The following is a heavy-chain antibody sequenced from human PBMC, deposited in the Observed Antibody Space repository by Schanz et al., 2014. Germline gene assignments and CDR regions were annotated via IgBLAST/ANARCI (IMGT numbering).Heavy chain of an antibody. CDR3: ARDGGRDGYNLAFDV. CDR2: MYINSGST. CDR1: GFTFSVYW. J-gene: IGHJ3*01. D-gene: IGHD5-12*01. V-gene: IGHV3-74*01. Sequence: EVRLVESGGGLVQPGGSLRLSCAASGFTFSVYWMHWVRQPPGKGLEWISSMYINSGSTQYADSVKGRFIISRDSSKNTLFLQMNSLRAEDTAVYFCARDGGRDGYNLAFDVWGQGTLVTVSS.